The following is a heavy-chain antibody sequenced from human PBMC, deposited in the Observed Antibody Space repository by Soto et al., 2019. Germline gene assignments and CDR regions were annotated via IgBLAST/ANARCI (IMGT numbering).Heavy chain of an antibody. Sequence: ASVKVSCKASGYTFTSYGISWVRQAPGQGLEWMGWISAYNGNTNYAQKLQGRVTMTTDTSTSTAYMELRSLRSDDTAVYYCARDRGSIAAAGTDWFDPWGQGTLVTVS. CDR3: ARDRGSIAAAGTDWFDP. D-gene: IGHD6-13*01. J-gene: IGHJ5*02. CDR2: ISAYNGNT. V-gene: IGHV1-18*04. CDR1: GYTFTSYG.